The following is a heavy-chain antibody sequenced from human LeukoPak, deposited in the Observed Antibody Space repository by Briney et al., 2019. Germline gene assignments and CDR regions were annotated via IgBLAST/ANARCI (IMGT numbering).Heavy chain of an antibody. D-gene: IGHD2-2*01. Sequence: SETLSLTCNVYGVSFTAFYWSWIRQPPGKGLEWIGEVNHSGTTNYNPSLKSRVTLSVDTSKNQFSLKLSSVTAADTAVYYCARGAYCSSINCYGFDYWGQGTQVTASS. V-gene: IGHV4-34*01. CDR1: GVSFTAFY. J-gene: IGHJ4*02. CDR3: ARGAYCSSINCYGFDY. CDR2: VNHSGTT.